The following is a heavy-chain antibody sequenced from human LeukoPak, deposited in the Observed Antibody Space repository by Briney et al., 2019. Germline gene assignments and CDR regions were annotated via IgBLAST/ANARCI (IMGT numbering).Heavy chain of an antibody. J-gene: IGHJ4*02. CDR2: IIPILGIA. CDR1: GGTFSSYA. D-gene: IGHD2-2*01. CDR3: ARAPPAAPIDY. V-gene: IGHV1-69*04. Sequence: ASVKVSCKASGGTFSSYAISWVRQAPGQGLEWMGRIIPILGIANYAQKFQGRVMITADKSTSTAYMELSSLRSEDTAVYYCARAPPAAPIDYWGQGTLVTVSS.